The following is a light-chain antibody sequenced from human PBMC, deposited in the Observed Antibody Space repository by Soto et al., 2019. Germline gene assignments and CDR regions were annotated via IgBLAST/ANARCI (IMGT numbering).Light chain of an antibody. J-gene: IGLJ1*01. Sequence: QSVLTQPPSASETPGQMVSISCSGSNSNIASNTVNWYQHLPGTAPKLLIYYNNQRPSGVPDRFSGSKSGTSASLAISGLQSEDESDYYCAAWDDTLKRYVFGTGTKVTV. CDR2: YNN. V-gene: IGLV1-44*01. CDR3: AAWDDTLKRYV. CDR1: NSNIASNT.